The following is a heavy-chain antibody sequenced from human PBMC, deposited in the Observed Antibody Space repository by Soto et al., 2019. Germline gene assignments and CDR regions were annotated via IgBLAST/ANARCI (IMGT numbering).Heavy chain of an antibody. V-gene: IGHV4-59*08. CDR2: IYHSGRT. Sequence: QVQLQESGPGLVKPSETLSLTCTVSGDSISSYYWSWVRQPPGKGLEWIGYIYHSGRTNYNPSLKRRDPRPVDTSKKEFSLNLSPATAADAALYYCARHCGGDCNLDDAFDIWGQGTMVTVSS. CDR3: ARHCGGDCNLDDAFDI. CDR1: GDSISSYY. J-gene: IGHJ3*02. D-gene: IGHD2-21*02.